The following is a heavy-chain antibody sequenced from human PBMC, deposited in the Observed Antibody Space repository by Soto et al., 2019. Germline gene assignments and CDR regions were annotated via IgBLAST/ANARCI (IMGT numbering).Heavy chain of an antibody. CDR3: ARDRDGMDV. J-gene: IGHJ6*02. Sequence: SDTLSLTCTVSGGSISSYYWSWIRQPPGKGLEWIGYIYYSGSTNYNPSLKSRVTISVDTSKNQFSLKLSSVTAADTAVYYCARDRDGMDVWGQGTTVTVSS. V-gene: IGHV4-59*01. D-gene: IGHD3-10*01. CDR1: GGSISSYY. CDR2: IYYSGST.